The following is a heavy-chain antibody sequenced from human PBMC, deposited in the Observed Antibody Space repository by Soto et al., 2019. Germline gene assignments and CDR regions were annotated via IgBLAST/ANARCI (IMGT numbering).Heavy chain of an antibody. V-gene: IGHV3-23*01. CDR2: ISQTGSDT. CDR1: GFTFISYA. CDR3: AKDYSWRGSNWIDP. Sequence: GGSLRLSCAASGFTFISYAMSWVRQAPGKGLEWVSAISQTGSDTYYADSVKGRFTISRDNSRNTLYLQMNYLRAEDTAIYYCAKDYSWRGSNWIDPSGQGTLVTVS. J-gene: IGHJ5*02. D-gene: IGHD2-15*01.